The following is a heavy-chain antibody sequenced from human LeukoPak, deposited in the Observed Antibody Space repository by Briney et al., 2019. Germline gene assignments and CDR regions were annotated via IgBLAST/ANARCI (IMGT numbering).Heavy chain of an antibody. D-gene: IGHD6-13*01. CDR2: IYSGGST. V-gene: IGHV3-66*01. J-gene: IGHJ4*02. CDR1: GFTVSSNY. Sequence: GSLRLSCAASGFTVSSNYMSWVRQAPGKGLEWVSVIYSGGSTYYADSVKGRFTISRDNSKNTLYPQMNSLRAEDTAVYYCARDAPYSSRDFDYWGQGTLVTVSS. CDR3: ARDAPYSSRDFDY.